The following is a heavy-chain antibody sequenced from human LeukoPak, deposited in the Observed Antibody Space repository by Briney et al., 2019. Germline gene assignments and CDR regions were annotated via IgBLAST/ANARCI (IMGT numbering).Heavy chain of an antibody. CDR3: AKDNRRHYTSGPNPDSLH. Sequence: GGSLRLSCAGSGFIFNNYAMHWVRQPPGKGLEWVSGISWNSGSIDYADSVKGRFTISRDNAKNSLYLQMNSLRVEDTAFYYCAKDNRRHYTSGPNPDSLHWGQGALVTASS. J-gene: IGHJ4*02. CDR1: GFIFNNYA. D-gene: IGHD6-19*01. CDR2: ISWNSGSI. V-gene: IGHV3-9*01.